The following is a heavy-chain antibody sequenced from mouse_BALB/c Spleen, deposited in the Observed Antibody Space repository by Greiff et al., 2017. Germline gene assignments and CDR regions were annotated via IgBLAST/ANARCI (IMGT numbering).Heavy chain of an antibody. Sequence: QVQLQQSGPQLVRPGASVKISCKASGYSFTSYWMHWVKQRPGQGLEWIGMIDPSDSETRLNQKFKDKATLTVDKSSSTAYMQLSSPTSEDSAVYYCAGYYGSSAWFAYWGQGTLVTVSA. J-gene: IGHJ3*01. CDR3: AGYYGSSAWFAY. V-gene: IGHV1-74*01. CDR1: GYSFTSYW. D-gene: IGHD1-1*01. CDR2: IDPSDSET.